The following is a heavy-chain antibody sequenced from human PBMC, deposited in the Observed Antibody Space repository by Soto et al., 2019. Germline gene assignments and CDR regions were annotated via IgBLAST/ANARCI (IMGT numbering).Heavy chain of an antibody. CDR1: GFIFSTYA. Sequence: LRLSCAASGFIFSTYAMNWVRQAPGKGLELVASIDQSGGTAYYAESVRGRFAISRDNSINTLYLQMSSLRAEDTALYYCAHPRGYGVFDAVDIWGQGTMVTVSS. J-gene: IGHJ3*02. V-gene: IGHV3-23*01. CDR3: AHPRGYGVFDAVDI. D-gene: IGHD4-17*01. CDR2: IDQSGGTA.